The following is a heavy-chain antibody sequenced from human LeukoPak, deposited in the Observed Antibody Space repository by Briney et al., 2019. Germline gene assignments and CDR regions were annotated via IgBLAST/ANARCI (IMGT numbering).Heavy chain of an antibody. CDR1: GGSISSYY. V-gene: IGHV4-4*07. J-gene: IGHJ6*03. CDR3: ARDPGDRGNYYYYMDV. CDR2: IYTSGST. D-gene: IGHD7-27*01. Sequence: SETLSLTCTVSGGSISSYYWSWIRQPAGKGLEWIGRIYTSGSTNYNPFLKSRVTMSVDTSKNQFSLKLSSVTAADTAVYYCARDPGDRGNYYYYMDVWGKGTTVTVSS.